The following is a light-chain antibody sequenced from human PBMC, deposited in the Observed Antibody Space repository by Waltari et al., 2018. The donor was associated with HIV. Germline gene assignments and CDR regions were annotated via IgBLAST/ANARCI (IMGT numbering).Light chain of an antibody. CDR3: QQYYSTPYT. CDR1: QSLLYSFNNKNY. CDR2: WAT. Sequence: DIVLTPSPESLTVSLVERATINCTSSQSLLYSFNNKNYFIWYQQKREQRPKLLIYWATTRKSGVPVLSSASVADTDFTLTTGCLQAGDAAVYYCQQYYSTPYTCGQRTKLEIK. V-gene: IGKV4-1*01. J-gene: IGKJ2*01.